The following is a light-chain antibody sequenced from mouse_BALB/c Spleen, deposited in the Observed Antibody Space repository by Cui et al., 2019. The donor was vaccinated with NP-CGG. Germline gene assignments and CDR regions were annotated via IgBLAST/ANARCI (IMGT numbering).Light chain of an antibody. CDR2: GTN. CDR3: ALWYSNHWV. Sequence: QAPVAQESTPTTSSGYTFTLTCRSCTSAFTTRNYANWVQEKPEHLFTGLIGGTNNRPPGVPARFSGSLIGDKAALTITGAQTEDEAIYFCALWYSNHWVFGGGTKLTVL. J-gene: IGLJ1*01. CDR1: TSAFTTRNY. V-gene: IGLV1*01.